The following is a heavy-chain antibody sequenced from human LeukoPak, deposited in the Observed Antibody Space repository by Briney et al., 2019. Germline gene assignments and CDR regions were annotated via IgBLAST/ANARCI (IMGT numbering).Heavy chain of an antibody. CDR2: IYSGGST. CDR3: ASNVLLWFGDFDY. D-gene: IGHD3-10*01. CDR1: GFTVSSNY. V-gene: IGHV3-53*01. J-gene: IGHJ4*02. Sequence: GGSLRLSCAASGFTVSSNYMSWVHQAPGKGLEWVSVIYSGGSTYYADSAKGRFTISRDNAKNSLYLQMNSLRAEDTAVYYCASNVLLWFGDFDYWGQGTLVTVSS.